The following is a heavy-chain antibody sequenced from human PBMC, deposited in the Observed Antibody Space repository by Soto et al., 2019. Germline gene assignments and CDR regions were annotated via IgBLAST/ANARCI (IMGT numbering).Heavy chain of an antibody. V-gene: IGHV1-69*01. CDR2: IIPIFGTA. D-gene: IGHD3-10*01. CDR1: GGTFSSYA. J-gene: IGHJ6*02. CDR3: ASSMMLRGVSLYYYYGMDV. Sequence: QVQLVQSGAEVKKPGSSVKVSCKASGGTFSSYAISWVRQAPGQGLEWMGGIIPIFGTANYAQKFQGRVTITADESTSTAYMELSSLRSEDTAVYYCASSMMLRGVSLYYYYGMDVWGHGTTVTVSS.